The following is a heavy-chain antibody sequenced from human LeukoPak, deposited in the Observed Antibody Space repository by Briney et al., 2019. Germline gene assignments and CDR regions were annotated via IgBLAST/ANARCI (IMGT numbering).Heavy chain of an antibody. V-gene: IGHV1-18*01. CDR2: ISAYNGNT. CDR3: ARDGFVPEVITNDAFDI. D-gene: IGHD3-22*01. J-gene: IGHJ3*02. Sequence: RASVKVSCKASGYTFTSYGISWVRQAPGQGLEWMGWISAYNGNTNYAQKLQGRVTMTTDTSTSTAYMELRSLRSDDTAVYYCARDGFVPEVITNDAFDIWGQGTMVTVSS. CDR1: GYTFTSYG.